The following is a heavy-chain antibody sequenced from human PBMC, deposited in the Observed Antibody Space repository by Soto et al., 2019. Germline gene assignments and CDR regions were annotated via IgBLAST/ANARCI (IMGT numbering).Heavy chain of an antibody. CDR1: VYTFTSYG. CDR3: AREAAAGFNWFDH. CDR2: ISAYNGNT. V-gene: IGHV1-18*01. D-gene: IGHD6-13*01. J-gene: IGHJ5*02. Sequence: GXSVKVSCKASVYTFTSYGISWVRQAPGQGLEWMGWISAYNGNTNYARKLQGRVTMTTDTSTSTAYMELRSLRSDDTAVYYCAREAAAGFNWFDHWGQGTLVTVSS.